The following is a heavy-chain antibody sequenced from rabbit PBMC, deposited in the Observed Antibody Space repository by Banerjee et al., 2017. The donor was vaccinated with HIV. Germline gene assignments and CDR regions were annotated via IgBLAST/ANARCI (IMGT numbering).Heavy chain of an antibody. CDR1: GFSFSNGYV. Sequence: QEQLKESGGGLVQPGGSLKLTCTASGFSFSNGYVMCWVRQAPGKGLEWIACINTISGDTVYASWAKGRFTISRTSSTTVTLQMTSLTAADTAPYFCARTHYSGASYFWLWGPGTLVTVS. J-gene: IGHJ6*01. D-gene: IGHD8-1*01. V-gene: IGHV1S45*01. CDR2: INTISGDT. CDR3: ARTHYSGASYFWL.